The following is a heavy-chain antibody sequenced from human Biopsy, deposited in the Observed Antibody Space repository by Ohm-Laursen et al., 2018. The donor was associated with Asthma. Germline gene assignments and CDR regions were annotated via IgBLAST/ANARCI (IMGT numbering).Heavy chain of an antibody. V-gene: IGHV3-30*01. J-gene: IGHJ3*02. CDR1: GFSFSNFA. Sequence: SLRLSCAATGFSFSNFAIHWVRQAPGKGLEWVGVISKDASTQDYADSVKGRFTMARDNSKNTLDLQMNSLREEDTAVYYCVRDGTDDAFDIWGRGTVVSVSS. CDR2: ISKDASTQ. D-gene: IGHD1-1*01. CDR3: VRDGTDDAFDI.